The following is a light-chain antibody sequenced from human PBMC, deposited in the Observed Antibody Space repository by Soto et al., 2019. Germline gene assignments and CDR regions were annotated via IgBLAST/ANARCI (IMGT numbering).Light chain of an antibody. Sequence: QSALTQPASCSGSPGQSITISCTGTSSDVGNYNYVSWDQQHPGKAPKLVIYEVANRPSGGSNCFSASKSGKTASLTIPGLQAEDEADYYCRSYTSRRTYVFGTGTKVTV. CDR3: RSYTSRRTYV. V-gene: IGLV2-14*01. J-gene: IGLJ1*01. CDR1: SSDVGNYNY. CDR2: EVA.